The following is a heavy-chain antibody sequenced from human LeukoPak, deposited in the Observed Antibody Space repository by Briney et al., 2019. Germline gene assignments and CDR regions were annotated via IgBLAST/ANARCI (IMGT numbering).Heavy chain of an antibody. V-gene: IGHV1-2*02. J-gene: IGHJ4*02. CDR1: GYTFTAYY. CDR2: INPNSGGT. D-gene: IGHD6-13*01. CDR3: VPATPGFVGKYYFDY. Sequence: GASVKVSCKASGYTFTAYYMHWVRQAPGQGLEWMGWINPNSGGTNYAQKFQGRVTMTRDTSITTAFMELSRLTSDDTAVYYCVPATPGFVGKYYFDYWGQGTLVTVSS.